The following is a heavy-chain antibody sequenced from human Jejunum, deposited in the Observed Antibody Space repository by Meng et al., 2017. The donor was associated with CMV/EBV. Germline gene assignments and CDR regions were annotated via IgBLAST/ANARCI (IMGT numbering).Heavy chain of an antibody. CDR3: AKLYYDDSGDP. Sequence: LSCAASGFTFRNYGMSWVRQAPGKGLEWVSGIGASGGTSYHADSVKGRFTISRDNFTNILYLQMNSLRAEDTAVYYCAKLYYDDSGDPWGQGTLVTVSS. D-gene: IGHD3-22*01. CDR1: GFTFRNYG. J-gene: IGHJ5*02. V-gene: IGHV3-23*01. CDR2: IGASGGTS.